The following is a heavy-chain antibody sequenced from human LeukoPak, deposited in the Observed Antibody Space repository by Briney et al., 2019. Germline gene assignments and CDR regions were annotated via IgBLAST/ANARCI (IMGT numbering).Heavy chain of an antibody. CDR2: IYSDAINT. CDR1: GFTFSSYG. V-gene: IGHV3-30*12. CDR3: ARFAAGGSYYYYMDV. J-gene: IGHJ6*03. Sequence: GGSLRLSCAASGFTFSSYGMHWVRQAPGEGLEWVAYIYSDAINTNYADSVKGRFTVSRDNAKNSLYLQMNSLRADDTAVYYCARFAAGGSYYYYMDVWGKGTTVTVSS. D-gene: IGHD6-25*01.